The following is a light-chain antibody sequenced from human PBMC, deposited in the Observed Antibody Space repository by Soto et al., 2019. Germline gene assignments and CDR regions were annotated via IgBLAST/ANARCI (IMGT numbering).Light chain of an antibody. CDR2: GNS. CDR3: QAFDNSLSGSGV. V-gene: IGLV1-40*01. J-gene: IGLJ3*02. Sequence: QLVLTQPPSVSGAPGQRVTISCAGSSSHIGETYDIHWYQQLPGAAPRLLIYGNSNRPSGVPDRFAGSKSGTSASLAIIGLRVEDEGIYACQAFDNSLSGSGVFGGGTKLTVL. CDR1: SSHIGETYD.